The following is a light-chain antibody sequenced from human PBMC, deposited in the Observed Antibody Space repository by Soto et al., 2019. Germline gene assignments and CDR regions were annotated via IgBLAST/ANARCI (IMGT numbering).Light chain of an antibody. V-gene: IGKV3-15*01. CDR1: QSVSNN. Sequence: EIVMTQSPATLSVSPGERATLSCRASQSVSNNLAWYQQKPGQAPRSLSYHSSTRATGIPARFSGSGSGTAFTLTVSSLQSEDFAVYYCQQYNKWPLTFGGGTKVEIK. J-gene: IGKJ4*01. CDR2: HSS. CDR3: QQYNKWPLT.